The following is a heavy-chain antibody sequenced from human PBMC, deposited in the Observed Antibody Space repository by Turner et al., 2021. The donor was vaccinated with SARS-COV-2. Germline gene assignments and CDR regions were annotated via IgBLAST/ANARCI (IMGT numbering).Heavy chain of an antibody. CDR3: ARGFDY. V-gene: IGHV4-59*01. J-gene: IGHJ4*02. Sequence: QVQLPESGPGMVKPSETLSLTCTVSGGSISSYYWSWIRQPPGKGLELIGYIYYSGSTNYNPSLKSRVTISVDTSKNQFSLKLSSVTAADTAVYYFARGFDYWGQGTLVTVSS. CDR1: GGSISSYY. CDR2: IYYSGST.